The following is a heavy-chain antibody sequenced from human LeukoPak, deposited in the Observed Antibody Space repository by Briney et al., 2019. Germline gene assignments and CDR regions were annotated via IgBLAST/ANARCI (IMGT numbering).Heavy chain of an antibody. CDR2: IYHSGST. CDR3: ARGRDPAVRGVPVYFDY. D-gene: IGHD3-10*01. Sequence: PSETLSLTCTVSGYSISSGYYWGWIRQPPGRGLGWFGSIYHSGSTYYNPSLKSRVTISVDTSKNQFSLKLSSVTAADTAVYYCARGRDPAVRGVPVYFDYWGQGTLVTVSS. V-gene: IGHV4-38-2*02. CDR1: GYSISSGYY. J-gene: IGHJ4*02.